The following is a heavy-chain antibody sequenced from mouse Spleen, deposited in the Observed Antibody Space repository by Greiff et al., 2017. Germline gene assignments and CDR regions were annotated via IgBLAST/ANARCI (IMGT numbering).Heavy chain of an antibody. CDR3: ARAGYGNYEVYFDY. J-gene: IGHJ2*01. D-gene: IGHD2-10*02. CDR1: GFTFSDYY. Sequence: EVKLVESGGGLVQPGGSLKLSCATSGFTFSDYYMYWVRQTPEKRLEWVAYISNGGGSTYYPDTVKGRFTISRDNAKNTLYLQMSRLKSEDTAMYYCARAGYGNYEVYFDYWGQGTTLTVSS. CDR2: ISNGGGST. V-gene: IGHV5-12*02.